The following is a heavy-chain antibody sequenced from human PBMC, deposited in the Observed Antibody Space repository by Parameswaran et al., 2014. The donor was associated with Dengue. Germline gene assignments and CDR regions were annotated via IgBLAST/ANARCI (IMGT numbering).Heavy chain of an antibody. Sequence: RWIRQPQEGLEWIGYIYYSGSTNYNPSLKSRVTISVDTSKNQFSLKLSSVTAADTAVYYCARGGRSGLRFPYWYFDLWGRGTLVTVSS. CDR3: ARGGRSGLRFPYWYFDL. D-gene: IGHD5-12*01. J-gene: IGHJ2*01. CDR2: IYYSGST. V-gene: IGHV4-59*13.